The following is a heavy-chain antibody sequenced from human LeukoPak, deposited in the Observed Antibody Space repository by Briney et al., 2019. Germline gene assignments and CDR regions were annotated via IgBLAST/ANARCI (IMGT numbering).Heavy chain of an antibody. J-gene: IGHJ5*02. CDR1: GGSISSDSYY. Sequence: SETLSLTCTVSGGSISSDSYYWGWIRQPPGKGLEWIGSIYYSGSTYYNPSLKSRVTISVDTSKNQFSLKLSSVTAADTAVYYCARALYSYGYGWFDPWGQGTLVTVSS. CDR2: IYYSGST. V-gene: IGHV4-39*01. D-gene: IGHD5-18*01. CDR3: ARALYSYGYGWFDP.